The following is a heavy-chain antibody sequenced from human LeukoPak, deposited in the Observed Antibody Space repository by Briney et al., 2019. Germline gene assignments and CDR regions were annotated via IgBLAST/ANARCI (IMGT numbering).Heavy chain of an antibody. Sequence: SGTLSLTCTVSGGSISSGAYYWTWIRQHPGKGLEWIGYTHYSGSTYYNPSLKSRVTISVDTSKNQFSLKLSSMTAADTAVYYCARAVLYYYYGMDVWGQGTTVTVSS. J-gene: IGHJ6*02. CDR1: GGSISSGAYY. CDR2: THYSGST. CDR3: ARAVLYYYYGMDV. D-gene: IGHD1-14*01. V-gene: IGHV4-31*03.